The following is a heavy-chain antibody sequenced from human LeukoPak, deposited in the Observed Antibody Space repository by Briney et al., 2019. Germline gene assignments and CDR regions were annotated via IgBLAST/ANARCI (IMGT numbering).Heavy chain of an antibody. CDR2: INHSGST. Sequence: SETLSLTCAVYGGSFSGYYWSWIRQPPGKGLEWIGEINHSGSTNYNPSLKSRVTISVDTSKNQFSLKLSSVTAADTAVYYCARHGLLGDYFDYWGQGTLVTVSS. D-gene: IGHD7-27*01. CDR3: ARHGLLGDYFDY. CDR1: GGSFSGYY. V-gene: IGHV4-34*01. J-gene: IGHJ4*02.